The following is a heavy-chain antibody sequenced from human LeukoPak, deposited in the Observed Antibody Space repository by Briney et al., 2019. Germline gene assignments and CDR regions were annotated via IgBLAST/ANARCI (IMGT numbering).Heavy chain of an antibody. CDR3: ARNSTYHDILTGYYRYYGMDV. J-gene: IGHJ6*02. D-gene: IGHD3-9*01. CDR2: IYYSGST. Sequence: SETLSLTCTVSGGSISSYYWSWIRQPPGKGLEWIGYIYYSGSTNYNPSLKSRVTISVDTSKNQFSLKLSSVTAADTAVYYCARNSTYHDILTGYYRYYGMDVWGQGTTVTVSS. CDR1: GGSISSYY. V-gene: IGHV4-59*08.